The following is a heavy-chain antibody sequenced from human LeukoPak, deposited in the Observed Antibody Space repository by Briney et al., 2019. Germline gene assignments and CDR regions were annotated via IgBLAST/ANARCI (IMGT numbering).Heavy chain of an antibody. V-gene: IGHV3-48*03. J-gene: IGHJ4*02. CDR3: ARLNSN. CDR1: GFTFGDYE. D-gene: IGHD5-18*01. CDR2: ISSSGSTI. Sequence: GGSLRLSCVGSGFTFGDYEMNWVRQAPGKGLEWVSYISSSGSTIKYADSVKGRLTISRDDAKSSLYLQMNSLRAEDTAVYYCARLNSNWGQGTLVTVSS.